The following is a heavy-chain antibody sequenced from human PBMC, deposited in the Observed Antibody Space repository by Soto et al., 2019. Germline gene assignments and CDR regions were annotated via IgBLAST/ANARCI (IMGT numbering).Heavy chain of an antibody. V-gene: IGHV3-48*03. CDR3: ARDGAPFDY. D-gene: IGHD1-26*01. Sequence: GSLRLSCAASGFTFSSYEMNWVRQAPGKGLEWVSYISSGGITIFYADSVEGRFTISRDNAKKSLYLQMNSLRAEDTAVYYCARDGAPFDYWGQGTLVTVSS. CDR2: ISSGGITI. J-gene: IGHJ4*02. CDR1: GFTFSSYE.